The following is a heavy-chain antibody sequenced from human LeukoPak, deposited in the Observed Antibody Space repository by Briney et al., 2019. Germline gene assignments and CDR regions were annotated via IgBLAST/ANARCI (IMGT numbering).Heavy chain of an antibody. CDR1: GFTFSNYG. J-gene: IGHJ4*02. CDR3: AKDVVGATNIDY. D-gene: IGHD1-26*01. Sequence: AGGSLRLSCAASGFTFSNYGIHWVRQAPGKGLEWVAFIRYDGSNRYYADSVKGRFTISRDNSKNTLYLQTNSLRVEDTAMYYCAKDVVGATNIDYWGQGTLVTVSS. CDR2: IRYDGSNR. V-gene: IGHV3-30*02.